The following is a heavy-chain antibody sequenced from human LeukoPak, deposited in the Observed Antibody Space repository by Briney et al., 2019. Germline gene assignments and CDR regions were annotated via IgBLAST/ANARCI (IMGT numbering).Heavy chain of an antibody. CDR3: AKDLGTAMVTGYYYYYGMDV. J-gene: IGHJ6*02. D-gene: IGHD5-18*01. Sequence: GRSLRLSCAASGFTFSSYGMHWVRQAPGKGLEWVAVISYDGSNKYYADSVKGRFTISRDNSKNTLYLQMNSLRAEDTAVYYCAKDLGTAMVTGYYYYYGMDVWGQGTTVTVSS. CDR1: GFTFSSYG. V-gene: IGHV3-30*18. CDR2: ISYDGSNK.